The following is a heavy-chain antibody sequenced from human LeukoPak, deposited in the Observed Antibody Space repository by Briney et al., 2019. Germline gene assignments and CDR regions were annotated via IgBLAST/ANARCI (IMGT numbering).Heavy chain of an antibody. CDR3: ARYSHDVPPS. D-gene: IGHD5-18*01. CDR1: GDSVSSTSAA. Sequence: SQTLSLTCAISGDSVSSTSAAWNWIRQSPSRGLEWLGRTYYRSKWYNDYAVSVKGRIIVNPDTSKNQFSLQLTSVTPEDTAVYFCARYSHDVPPSWGQGSQVTVTS. CDR2: TYYRSKWYN. J-gene: IGHJ5*02. V-gene: IGHV6-1*01.